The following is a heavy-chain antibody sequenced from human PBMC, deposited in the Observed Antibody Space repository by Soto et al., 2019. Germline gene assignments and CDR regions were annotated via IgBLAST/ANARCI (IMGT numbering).Heavy chain of an antibody. D-gene: IGHD5-12*01. CDR1: GFTFSNYW. J-gene: IGHJ4*02. CDR3: AKTDSGYDWYYFDY. Sequence: PWGSLRLSCAVSGFTFSNYWMHWVRQDPGKGLVWVSRVNSDGSDTTYADSVKGRFTISRDNAKNTLYLQMNSLRAEDTAVYYCAKTDSGYDWYYFDYWGQGTLVTVSS. V-gene: IGHV3-74*01. CDR2: VNSDGSDT.